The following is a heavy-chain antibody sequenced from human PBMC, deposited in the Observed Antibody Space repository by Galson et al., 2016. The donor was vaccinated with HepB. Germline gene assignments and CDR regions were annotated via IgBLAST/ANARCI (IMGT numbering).Heavy chain of an antibody. CDR1: GFAFRTYS. CDR2: ITGTDYYT. V-gene: IGHV3-23*01. Sequence: SLRLSCAASGFAFRTYSMNWVRQTPGKGLEWVASITGTDYYTYYADSVKRRFTISRDNSKNTLYLQMNSLRAEDTAVYYCAKSPPYYGSGSYFRLTYYFDYWGQGTLVTVSS. CDR3: AKSPPYYGSGSYFRLTYYFDY. J-gene: IGHJ4*02. D-gene: IGHD3-10*01.